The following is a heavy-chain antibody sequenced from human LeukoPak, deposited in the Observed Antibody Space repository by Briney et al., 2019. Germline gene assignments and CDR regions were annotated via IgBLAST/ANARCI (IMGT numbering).Heavy chain of an antibody. CDR2: IYPGDSDT. CDR3: ERRCDGRNWFDP. D-gene: IGHD2-21*01. CDR1: GYSFTSYW. J-gene: IGHJ5*02. V-gene: IGHV5-51*01. Sequence: GESLNISCKGSGYSFTSYWIGWVRQMPGKGLEWMGIIYPGDSDTRYSPSFQGQVTISADMSISTVYLQWSSLKASDTAMSYCERRCDGRNWFDPWGQGTLVAV.